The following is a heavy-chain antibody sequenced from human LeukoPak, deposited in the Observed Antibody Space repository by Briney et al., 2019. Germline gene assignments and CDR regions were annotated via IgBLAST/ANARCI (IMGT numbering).Heavy chain of an antibody. CDR1: GFTFSNFA. CDR3: AKAFFSGSGGNHKHFDS. D-gene: IGHD3-10*01. J-gene: IGHJ4*02. CDR2: MSSVT. Sequence: PGGSLRLSCAASGFTFSNFAMSWVRQAPGKGLEWVSAMSSVTYYADSTKGRFTISRDDSKSTLFLQMNSLRAEDTAVYYCAKAFFSGSGGNHKHFDSWGQGTLVTVSS. V-gene: IGHV3-23*01.